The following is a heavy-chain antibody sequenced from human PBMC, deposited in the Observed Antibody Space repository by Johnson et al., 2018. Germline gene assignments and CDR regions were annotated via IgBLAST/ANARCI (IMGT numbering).Heavy chain of an antibody. Sequence: EVQLVESGAEVKKPGESLKISCKASGYSFTSYWIGWVRQMAGKGLEWMGIIYPGDSDIKYSPSFQGPVTISADKSISTAYLQWSSLKASDTPMYYFARLNHDERGDGFDIWGQGTMVTVSS. V-gene: IGHV5-51*01. CDR1: GYSFTSYW. CDR2: IYPGDSDI. D-gene: IGHD1-1*01. CDR3: ARLNHDERGDGFDI. J-gene: IGHJ3*02.